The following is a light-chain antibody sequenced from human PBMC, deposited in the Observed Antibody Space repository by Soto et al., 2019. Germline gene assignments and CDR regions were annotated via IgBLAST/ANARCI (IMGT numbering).Light chain of an antibody. CDR1: QSVSNY. J-gene: IGKJ5*01. CDR3: QQRANWPAT. Sequence: EIVLTQSPATLSLSPGDRATLSCRASQSVSNYLAWYQQKPGQAPRLLIFDASSRATGVPARFRGSGSGTDFTLNISNLEPEDFAVYYCQQRANWPATVGRGARLDIK. CDR2: DAS. V-gene: IGKV3-11*01.